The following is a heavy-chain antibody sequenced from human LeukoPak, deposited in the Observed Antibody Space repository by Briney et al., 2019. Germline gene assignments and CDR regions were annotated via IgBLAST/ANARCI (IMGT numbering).Heavy chain of an antibody. CDR3: ARPKHDYGDWDYFDY. Sequence: LPGGSLRLSCAASGFTFSSYGMHWVRQAPGKRLEWVAFIRSDGSNKYYADSVKGRFTISRDNSKLYLQMNSLRAEDTAVYYCARPKHDYGDWDYFDYWGQGTLVTVSS. D-gene: IGHD4-17*01. J-gene: IGHJ4*02. CDR2: IRSDGSNK. CDR1: GFTFSSYG. V-gene: IGHV3-30*02.